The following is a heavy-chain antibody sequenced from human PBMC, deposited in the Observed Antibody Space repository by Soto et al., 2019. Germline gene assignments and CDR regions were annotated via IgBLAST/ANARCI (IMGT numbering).Heavy chain of an antibody. Sequence: SETLSLTCTVSGGSISSGDYYWSWIRQPPGKGLEWIGYIYYSGSTYYNPSLKSRVTIPVDTSKNQFSLKLSSVTAADTAVYYCASVEPSYAAFDTWGQGTMVTVSS. V-gene: IGHV4-30-4*01. J-gene: IGHJ3*02. CDR3: ASVEPSYAAFDT. CDR2: IYYSGST. D-gene: IGHD3-16*01. CDR1: GGSISSGDYY.